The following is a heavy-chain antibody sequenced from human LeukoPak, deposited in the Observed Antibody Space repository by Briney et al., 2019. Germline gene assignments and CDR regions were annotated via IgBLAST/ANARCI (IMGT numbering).Heavy chain of an antibody. J-gene: IGHJ4*02. CDR2: IYYSGST. CDR1: GGSISSGDYY. V-gene: IGHV4-30-4*08. CDR3: ARLIAVAVNFDY. D-gene: IGHD6-19*01. Sequence: SETLSLTCTVSGGSISSGDYYWSWIRQPPGKGLEWIGYIYYSGSTYYNPSLKSRVTISVDTSKNQFSLKLSSVTAADTAVYYCARLIAVAVNFDYWGQGTLVTVSS.